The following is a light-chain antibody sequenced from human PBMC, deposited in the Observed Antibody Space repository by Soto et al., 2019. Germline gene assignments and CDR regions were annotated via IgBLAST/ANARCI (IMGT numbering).Light chain of an antibody. J-gene: IGLJ1*01. CDR3: TAWDDSLIGFV. Sequence: QSVLTQPPSASGTPGQRVTISCSGSNSNIGSNTVNWYQQLPGTAPKLLIYSDNQRPSGVPDRFSGSRSGTSASLAISGLQSEDEADYYCTAWDDSLIGFVFGTGTKLTVL. V-gene: IGLV1-44*01. CDR1: NSNIGSNT. CDR2: SDN.